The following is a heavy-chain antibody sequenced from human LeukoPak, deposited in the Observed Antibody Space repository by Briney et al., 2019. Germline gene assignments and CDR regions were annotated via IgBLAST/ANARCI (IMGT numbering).Heavy chain of an antibody. CDR3: AKSSQLRYFDWLLYYDY. CDR1: GFTFSSYA. V-gene: IGHV3-23*01. Sequence: GGSLRLSCAASGFTFSSYAMSWVRQAPGKGLEWVSSVSGSGSHTYYADSVKGRFTISRDNSKNTLYLQMDSLRAEDAAVYYCAKSSQLRYFDWLLYYDYWGQGTLVTVSS. CDR2: VSGSGSHT. J-gene: IGHJ4*02. D-gene: IGHD3-9*01.